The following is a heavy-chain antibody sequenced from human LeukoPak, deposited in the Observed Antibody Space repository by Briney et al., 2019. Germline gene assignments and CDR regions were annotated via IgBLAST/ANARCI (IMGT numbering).Heavy chain of an antibody. V-gene: IGHV1-46*01. CDR1: GYTFTSYY. CDR3: ARDIIIPPYYYYMDV. CDR2: INPSGGST. J-gene: IGHJ6*03. D-gene: IGHD3-10*01. Sequence: ASVKVSCKASGYTFTSYYMHWVRQAPGQGLEWMGIINPSGGSTSYAQKFQGRVTMTRDMSTSTVYMELSSLRSEDTAMYYCARDIIIPPYYYYMDVWGKGTTVTVSS.